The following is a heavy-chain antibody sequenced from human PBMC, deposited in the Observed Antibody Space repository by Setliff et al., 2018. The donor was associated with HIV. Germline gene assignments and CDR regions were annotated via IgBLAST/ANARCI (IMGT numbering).Heavy chain of an antibody. Sequence: SETLSLTCTVSGGSISKYFWSWIRQSAEKGLEWIGRIHSSGSTYYNPSLKSRVTFIVDTSKNQFSLKLSSVTAADTAVYYCARDTFYYGSGNSPDDAFDIWGPGIMVTVSS. V-gene: IGHV4-4*07. CDR3: ARDTFYYGSGNSPDDAFDI. D-gene: IGHD3-10*01. CDR1: GGSISKYF. CDR2: IHSSGST. J-gene: IGHJ3*02.